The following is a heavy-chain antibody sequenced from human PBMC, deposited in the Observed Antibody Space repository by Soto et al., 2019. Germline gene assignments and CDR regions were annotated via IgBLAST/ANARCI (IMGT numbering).Heavy chain of an antibody. CDR1: GFTFSSYS. J-gene: IGHJ5*02. CDR2: ISSSSSYM. CDR3: ARDDSSWYGWFDP. Sequence: GGSLRLSCAASGFTFSSYSMNWVRQAPGKGLEWVSSISSSSSYMYYADSVKGRFTISRDNAKNSLYLQMNSLRAEDTAVYYCARDDSSWYGWFDPWGQGTLVTVSS. V-gene: IGHV3-21*01. D-gene: IGHD6-13*01.